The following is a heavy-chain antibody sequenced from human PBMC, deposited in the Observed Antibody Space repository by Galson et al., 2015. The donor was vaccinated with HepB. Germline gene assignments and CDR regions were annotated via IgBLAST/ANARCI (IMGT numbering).Heavy chain of an antibody. J-gene: IGHJ4*02. V-gene: IGHV3-30*18. CDR2: ISYDGSNK. D-gene: IGHD3-22*01. CDR3: AKQMSGYDSSGYFYFDY. Sequence: SLRLSCAASGFTFSSYGMHWVRQAPGKGLEWVAVISYDGSNKYYADSVKGRFTISRDNSKNTLYLQVNSLRAEDTAVYYCAKQMSGYDSSGYFYFDYWGQGTLVAVSS. CDR1: GFTFSSYG.